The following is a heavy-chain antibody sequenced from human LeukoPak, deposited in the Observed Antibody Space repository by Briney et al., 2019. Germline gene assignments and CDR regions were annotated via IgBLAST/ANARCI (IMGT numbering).Heavy chain of an antibody. J-gene: IGHJ4*02. CDR1: DEPFSGYY. V-gene: IGHV4-34*01. Sequence: SETLSLTCAISDEPFSGYYWGWIRQPPGKGLELIEEINRNGNTDYNPSLKSRVSMSVVRSRSQFSLRLTSLTTADTAIYFCARGTSMVPHGSWGQGILVTVSS. D-gene: IGHD5-18*01. CDR2: INRNGNT. CDR3: ARGTSMVPHGS.